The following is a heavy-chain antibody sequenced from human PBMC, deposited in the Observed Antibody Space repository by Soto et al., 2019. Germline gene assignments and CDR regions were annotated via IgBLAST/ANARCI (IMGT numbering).Heavy chain of an antibody. D-gene: IGHD6-13*01. J-gene: IGHJ6*02. CDR3: ASPLIATPGTHYYSYDMDV. CDR1: GYSFTSYW. CDR2: IDPSDSYT. Sequence: GESLKISCKGSGYSFTSYWISWVRQMPGKGLEWMGRIDPSDSYTNYSPSFQGHVTISADKSISTAYLQWSSLKASDTAMYYCASPLIATPGTHYYSYDMDVWGQGTTVTVSS. V-gene: IGHV5-10-1*01.